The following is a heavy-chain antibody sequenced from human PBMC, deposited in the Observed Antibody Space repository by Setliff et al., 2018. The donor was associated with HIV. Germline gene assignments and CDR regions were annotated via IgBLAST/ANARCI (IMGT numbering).Heavy chain of an antibody. J-gene: IGHJ4*02. V-gene: IGHV3-7*01. CDR2: IKEDGSEK. CDR3: ASARIPTGGTSTSLDF. Sequence: PGGSLRLSCAASGFTLGSDWMSWVRQAPGKGLEWVASIKEDGSEKYYVDSLKGRFTISRDTAKNTLYLQMNSLRAEDTAVYYCASARIPTGGTSTSLDFWGQGALVTVSS. D-gene: IGHD1-1*01. CDR1: GFTLGSDW.